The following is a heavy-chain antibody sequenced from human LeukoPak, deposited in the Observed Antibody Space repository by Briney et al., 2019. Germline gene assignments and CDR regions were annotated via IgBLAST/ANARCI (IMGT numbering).Heavy chain of an antibody. CDR1: GYTFTSYY. J-gene: IGHJ4*02. CDR2: INPSGGST. Sequence: ASVKVSCKASGYTFTSYYMHWVRQAPGQGLERMGIINPSGGSTSYAQKFQGRVTMTRDTSTSTVYMKLSSLRSEDTAVYYCARDDSSGYFFDYWGQGTLVTVSS. CDR3: ARDDSSGYFFDY. D-gene: IGHD3-22*01. V-gene: IGHV1-46*01.